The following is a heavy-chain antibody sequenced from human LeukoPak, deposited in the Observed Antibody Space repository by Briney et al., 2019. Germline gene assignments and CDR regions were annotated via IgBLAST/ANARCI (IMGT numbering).Heavy chain of an antibody. CDR3: MRSSWPLGDY. Sequence: GASVKVSCKASGYTFTSYGISWVRQATGQGLEWMGWMNSNSGNTGYAQKFQGRVTITRNTSISTAYMELSSLTSEDTAVYYCMRSSWPLGDYWGQGTLVTVSS. CDR1: GYTFTSYG. J-gene: IGHJ4*02. V-gene: IGHV1-8*03. CDR2: MNSNSGNT. D-gene: IGHD6-13*01.